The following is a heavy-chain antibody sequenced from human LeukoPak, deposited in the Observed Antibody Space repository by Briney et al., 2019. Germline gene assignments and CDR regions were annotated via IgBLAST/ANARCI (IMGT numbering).Heavy chain of an antibody. V-gene: IGHV1-18*01. CDR2: ISAYNGNT. J-gene: IGHJ4*02. CDR3: ARAWYYYDSSGYIDY. Sequence: ASVKVSCKASGYTFTSYDINWVRQAPGQGLEWMGWISAYNGNTNYAQKLQGRVTMTTDTSTSTAYMELRSLRSDDTAVYYCARAWYYYDSSGYIDYWGQGTLVTVSS. CDR1: GYTFTSYD. D-gene: IGHD3-22*01.